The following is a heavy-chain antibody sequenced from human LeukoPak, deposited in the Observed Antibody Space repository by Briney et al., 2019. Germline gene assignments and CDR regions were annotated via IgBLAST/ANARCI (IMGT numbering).Heavy chain of an antibody. CDR2: IGTAGDT. Sequence: GGSLRLSCAASGFDLTNYEMHWVRQVTGKSLEWVSAIGTAGDTHYSDSVKGRLTISRENAKNSLYLQMNSLRAGDTAVYYCAREWGEPGLWCFDLWDRGTLVTVSS. V-gene: IGHV3-13*01. D-gene: IGHD3-10*01. CDR3: AREWGEPGLWCFDL. CDR1: GFDLTNYE. J-gene: IGHJ2*01.